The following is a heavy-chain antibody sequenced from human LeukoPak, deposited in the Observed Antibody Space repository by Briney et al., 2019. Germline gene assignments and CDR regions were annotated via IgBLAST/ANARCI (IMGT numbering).Heavy chain of an antibody. CDR3: ARERTPIALKIMIIFDS. Sequence: GASVKVSCKASGYTFTDYYIHWVRQAPGQGLEWMASINPHGGVTNSAQEFQGRVTVTRDASISTAYLELSGLRSADTAVYYCARERTPIALKIMIIFDSWGQGTLITVSS. V-gene: IGHV1-2*02. J-gene: IGHJ5*01. CDR1: GYTFTDYY. CDR2: INPHGGVT. D-gene: IGHD3-16*01.